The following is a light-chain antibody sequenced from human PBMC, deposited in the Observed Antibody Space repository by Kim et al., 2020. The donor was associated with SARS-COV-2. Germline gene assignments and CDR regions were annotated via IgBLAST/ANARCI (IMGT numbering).Light chain of an antibody. Sequence: ALGQTVRFTCQGDSLRTYYASWYQQKPGQAPVLVIYGKNNRPSGIPDRFSGSSSGNTASLTITGAQAEDEADYYCKSRDSSGNLLVFGGGTQLTVL. CDR3: KSRDSSGNLLV. J-gene: IGLJ2*01. CDR1: SLRTYY. CDR2: GKN. V-gene: IGLV3-19*01.